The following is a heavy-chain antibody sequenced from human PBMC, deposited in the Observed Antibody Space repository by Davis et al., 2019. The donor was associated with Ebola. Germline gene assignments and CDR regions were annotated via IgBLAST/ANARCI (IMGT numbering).Heavy chain of an antibody. CDR2: ISYDGSNK. D-gene: IGHD1-20*01. Sequence: GESLKISCAASGFTFSSYGMHWVRQAPGKGLEWVAVISYDGSNKYYADSVKGRFTISRDNSKNTLYLQMNSLRAEDTAVYYCTLTVGSFDYWGQGTLVTVSS. J-gene: IGHJ4*02. CDR1: GFTFSSYG. CDR3: TLTVGSFDY. V-gene: IGHV3-30*03.